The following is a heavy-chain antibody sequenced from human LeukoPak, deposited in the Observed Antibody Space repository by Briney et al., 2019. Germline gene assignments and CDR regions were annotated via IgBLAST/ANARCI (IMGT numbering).Heavy chain of an antibody. CDR2: INWNGGST. CDR3: AKDGVRVYDSSGYPEYYFDY. D-gene: IGHD3-22*01. V-gene: IGHV3-20*04. Sequence: GGSLRLSCAASGFTFDDYGMSWVRQAPGKGLEWVSGINWNGGSTGYADSVKGRFTISRDNAKNSLYLQMNSLRAEDTALYYCAKDGVRVYDSSGYPEYYFDYWGQGTLVTVSS. J-gene: IGHJ4*02. CDR1: GFTFDDYG.